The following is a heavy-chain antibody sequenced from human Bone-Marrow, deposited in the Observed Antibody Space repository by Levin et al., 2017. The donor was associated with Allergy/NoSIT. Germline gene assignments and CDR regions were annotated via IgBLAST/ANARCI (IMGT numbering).Heavy chain of an antibody. J-gene: IGHJ4*02. CDR2: ISFDGSKK. D-gene: IGHD2-15*01. CDR1: GFSFDSHG. Sequence: GESLKISCTASGFSFDSHGMHWVRQAPGKGLEWVAAISFDGSKKYYSESVKGRFTTTRDNFKNTLYLQMNSLRPEDTALYFCARDVGYCTGGSCYPDHWGQGTPVTVSS. V-gene: IGHV3-30*03. CDR3: ARDVGYCTGGSCYPDH.